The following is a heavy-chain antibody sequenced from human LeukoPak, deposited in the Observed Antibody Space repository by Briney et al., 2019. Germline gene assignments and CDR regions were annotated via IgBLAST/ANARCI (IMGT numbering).Heavy chain of an antibody. D-gene: IGHD4-23*01. CDR1: GFTFSSPA. J-gene: IGHJ5*02. CDR3: ARDVTYYGGDWFDP. CDR2: ISSGTSTI. Sequence: GGSLSLSCAALGFTFSSPAMNWVRQAPGKGLEWVSYISSGTSTIYYADSVKGRFTISRDNAKNSLYLQMNSLRAEDTAVYYCARDVTYYGGDWFDPWGQGTLVTVSS. V-gene: IGHV3-48*04.